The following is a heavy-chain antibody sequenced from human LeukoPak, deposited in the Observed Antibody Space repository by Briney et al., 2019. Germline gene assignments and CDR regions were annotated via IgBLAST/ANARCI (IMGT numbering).Heavy chain of an antibody. J-gene: IGHJ3*01. V-gene: IGHV3-7*01. Sequence: GGSLRLSCAASGFTFSSYWMSWVRQAPGKGLEWVANIKEDESEINYVDPVKGRFTISRDNAKNSLYLQMNSLRAEDTALFYCARRRYGEAFDVWGQGTMVTVSS. CDR2: IKEDESEI. D-gene: IGHD3-9*01. CDR1: GFTFSSYW. CDR3: ARRRYGEAFDV.